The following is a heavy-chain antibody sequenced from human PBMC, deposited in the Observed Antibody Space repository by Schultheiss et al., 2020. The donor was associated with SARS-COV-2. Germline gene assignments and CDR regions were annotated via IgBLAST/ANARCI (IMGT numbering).Heavy chain of an antibody. Sequence: SQTLSLTCAVYGGSFSGYYWSWIRQPPGKGLEWIGEINHSGSTNYNPSFKSRVTISVDTSKNQFSLKLSSVTAADTAVYYCARGTSAAAGTKDYWGQGTLVTVSS. D-gene: IGHD6-13*01. V-gene: IGHV4-34*01. CDR2: INHSGST. CDR3: ARGTSAAAGTKDY. J-gene: IGHJ4*02. CDR1: GGSFSGYY.